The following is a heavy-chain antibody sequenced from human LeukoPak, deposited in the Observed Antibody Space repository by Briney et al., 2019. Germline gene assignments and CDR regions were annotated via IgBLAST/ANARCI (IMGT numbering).Heavy chain of an antibody. V-gene: IGHV4-39*01. J-gene: IGHJ4*02. CDR3: VSPRGFSYGYFDY. CDR1: GGSISSSSAY. D-gene: IGHD5-18*01. CDR2: IYYSKNT. Sequence: PSETLSLTCTVSGGSISSSSAYWGWIRQPPGKGLEWIGSIYYSKNTYYNPSLKSRVTISADTSKNQFSLTLGSVSATDPAVYYCVSPRGFSYGYFDYWGQGTLVTVSS.